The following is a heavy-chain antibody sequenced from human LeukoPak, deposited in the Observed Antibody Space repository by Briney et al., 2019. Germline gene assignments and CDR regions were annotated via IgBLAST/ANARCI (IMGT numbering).Heavy chain of an antibody. Sequence: PSETLSLTCGVYGGSFSNYYWTWIRQSPGKGLEWIGEIVHSGATNYSPSLKSRMSMSVDTSKRQFSLKLSSVTAADTAIYYCARAVSGRFDYWGQGTLVTVSS. J-gene: IGHJ4*02. V-gene: IGHV4-34*10. CDR3: ARAVSGRFDY. CDR2: IVHSGAT. D-gene: IGHD6-19*01. CDR1: GGSFSNYY.